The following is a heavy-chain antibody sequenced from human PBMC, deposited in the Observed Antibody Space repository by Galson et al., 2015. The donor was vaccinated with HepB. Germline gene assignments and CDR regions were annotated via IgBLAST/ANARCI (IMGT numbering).Heavy chain of an antibody. CDR1: GGTFSSYA. CDR3: ARDGALPLEYQLLSGWFDP. Sequence: SVKVSCKASGGTFSSYAISWVRQAPGQGLEWMGGIIPIFGTANYAQKFQGRVTITADESTSTAYMELSSLRSEDTAVYYCARDGALPLEYQLLSGWFDPWGQGTLVTVSS. D-gene: IGHD2-2*01. CDR2: IIPIFGTA. J-gene: IGHJ5*02. V-gene: IGHV1-69*13.